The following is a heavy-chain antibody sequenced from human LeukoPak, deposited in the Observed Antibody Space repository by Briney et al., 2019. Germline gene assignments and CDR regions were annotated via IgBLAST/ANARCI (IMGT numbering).Heavy chain of an antibody. J-gene: IGHJ6*03. V-gene: IGHV3-66*02. CDR1: GFTVSSNY. D-gene: IGHD3-3*01. CDR3: ARDQTHDFWSGYYALRYYYYMDV. Sequence: GSLRLSCAASGFTVSSNYMSWVRQAPGKGLEWVSVIYSGGSTYYADSVKGRFTISRDNSKNTLYLQMNSLRAEDTAVYYCARDQTHDFWSGYYALRYYYYMDVWGKGTTVTVSS. CDR2: IYSGGST.